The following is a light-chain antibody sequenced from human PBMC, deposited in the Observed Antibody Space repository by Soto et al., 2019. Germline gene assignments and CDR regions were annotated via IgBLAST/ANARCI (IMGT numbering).Light chain of an antibody. V-gene: IGKV1-39*01. CDR3: QQSYSTPYT. Sequence: DIQMTQSPYSLSASVGDRVTITCRASQSMSNYLNWYQHKPGKAPKVLIYAASTLQSVVTSRFSGRGSGTDLTLSISSLQPEDFATYHCQQSYSTPYTCVQWTKREIK. J-gene: IGKJ2*01. CDR1: QSMSNY. CDR2: AAS.